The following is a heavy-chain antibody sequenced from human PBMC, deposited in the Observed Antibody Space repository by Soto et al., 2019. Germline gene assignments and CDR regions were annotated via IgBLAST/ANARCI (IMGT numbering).Heavy chain of an antibody. D-gene: IGHD2-21*01. CDR1: GFTFSSYA. V-gene: IGHV3-30-3*01. J-gene: IGHJ4*02. CDR3: ARVAVEIATIHVFDY. CDR2: ISYDGSNK. Sequence: QVQLVESGGGVVQPGGSLRLSCAASGFTFSSYAMHWVRQAPGKGLEWVAVISYDGSNKYYPDSVKGRFTISRDNSKNTLYLQMSSLRAEDTAVYYCARVAVEIATIHVFDYWGQGTLVTVSS.